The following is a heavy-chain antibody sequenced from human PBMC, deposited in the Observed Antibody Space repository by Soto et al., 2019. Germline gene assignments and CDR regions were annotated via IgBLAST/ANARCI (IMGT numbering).Heavy chain of an antibody. CDR2: IYYDGSI. CDR1: GDSISRGGFN. CDR3: ARRKVGASGTTDV. J-gene: IGHJ4*02. V-gene: IGHV4-31*03. D-gene: IGHD1-26*01. Sequence: PSETLSLTCTVSGDSISRGGFNWGWVRHRPGKGLEWIGDIYYDGSIFYNPSLRSRTYISSDKSKNAVFLRLSSMSATDTAVYYCARRKVGASGTTDVWGQGMLVTVSS.